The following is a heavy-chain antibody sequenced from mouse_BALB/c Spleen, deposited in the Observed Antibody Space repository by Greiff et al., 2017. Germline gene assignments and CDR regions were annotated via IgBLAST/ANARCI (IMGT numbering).Heavy chain of an antibody. CDR2: INPNNGGT. CDR1: GYTFTDYN. CDR3: ARESYGSHYFDY. V-gene: IGHV1-18*01. J-gene: IGHJ2*01. Sequence: EVQLQQSGPELVKPGASVKIPCKASGYTFTDYNMDWVKQSHGKSLEWIGDINPNNGGTIYNQKFKGKATLTVDKSSSTAYMELRSLTSEDTAVYYCARESYGSHYFDYWGQGTTLTVSS. D-gene: IGHD2-2*01.